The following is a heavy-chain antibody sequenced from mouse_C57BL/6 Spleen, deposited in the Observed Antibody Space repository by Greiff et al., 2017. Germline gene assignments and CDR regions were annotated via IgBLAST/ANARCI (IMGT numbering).Heavy chain of an antibody. D-gene: IGHD2-4*01. J-gene: IGHJ4*01. CDR1: GFNIKDYY. CDR2: IDPEDGDT. CDR3: TTFDYDDAMDY. V-gene: IGHV14-1*01. Sequence: VQLQQSGAELVRPGASVKLSCTASGFNIKDYYMHWVKQRPEQGLEWIGRIDPEDGDTEYAPKFQGKATMTADTSSNTAYLQLSSLTSEDTAFYYCTTFDYDDAMDYWGQGTSVTVSS.